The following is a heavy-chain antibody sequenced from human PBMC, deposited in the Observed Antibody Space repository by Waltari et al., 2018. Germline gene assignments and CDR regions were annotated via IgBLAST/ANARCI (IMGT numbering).Heavy chain of an antibody. CDR1: GDSISGNYW. CDR2: VHHSGKT. CDR3: AGDRAIGLFFDY. Sequence: QVQLQESGQGLVKPSGTLSLTCAVSGDSISGNYWWSWVRQSPEKGLEWIGQVHHSGKTHYNPSLQGRVAISVDKPKNQFSLNLNSVTAADTAIYYCAGDRAIGLFFDYWGRGTLVTVSS. D-gene: IGHD2-2*01. J-gene: IGHJ4*02. V-gene: IGHV4-4*02.